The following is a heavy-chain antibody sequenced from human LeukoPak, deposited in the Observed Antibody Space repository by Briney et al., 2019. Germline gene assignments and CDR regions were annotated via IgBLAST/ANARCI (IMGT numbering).Heavy chain of an antibody. CDR1: GGSISSGDYY. Sequence: KPSETLSLTCTVSGGSISSGDYYWSWIRQPLGKGLEWIGYIYYSGSTYYNPSLKSRVTISVDTSKNQFSLKLSSVTAADTAVYYCARDDCSSTSCSLDYWGQGTLVTVSS. CDR2: IYYSGST. J-gene: IGHJ4*02. V-gene: IGHV4-30-4*01. D-gene: IGHD2-2*01. CDR3: ARDDCSSTSCSLDY.